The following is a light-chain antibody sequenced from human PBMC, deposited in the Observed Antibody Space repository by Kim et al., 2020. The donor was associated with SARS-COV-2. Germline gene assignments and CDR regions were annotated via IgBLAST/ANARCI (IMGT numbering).Light chain of an antibody. CDR1: SGHSNYI. V-gene: IGLV4-60*03. CDR3: ETWDTNTRV. Sequence: SSVKLTCTLSSGHSNYIIGWHQQQPGKAPRYLMKLETSGSYNKGSGVPDRFSGSSSGADRFLTISNLQSEDEADYYCETWDTNTRVFGGGTKVTVL. CDR2: LETSGSY. J-gene: IGLJ3*02.